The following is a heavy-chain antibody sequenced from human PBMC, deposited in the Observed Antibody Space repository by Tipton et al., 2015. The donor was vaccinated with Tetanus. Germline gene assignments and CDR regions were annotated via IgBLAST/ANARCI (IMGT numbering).Heavy chain of an antibody. CDR3: ARDQLWFRGRVALEV. J-gene: IGHJ4*03. Sequence: TLSLTCTVSGVSISSSRYYWSWIRQRPGKGLEWIGNIYSSGSTYSDPSLKSRVTISVDTSKNQFSLKLSSVTASDTAVVYCARDQLWFRGRVALEVWGRGTMVAVS. D-gene: IGHD2-21*01. V-gene: IGHV4-31*03. CDR1: GVSISSSRYY. CDR2: IYSSGST.